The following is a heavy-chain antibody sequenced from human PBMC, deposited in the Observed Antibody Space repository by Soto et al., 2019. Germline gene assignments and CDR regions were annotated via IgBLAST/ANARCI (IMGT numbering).Heavy chain of an antibody. CDR1: GGSFSGYY. CDR3: ARHKLSNRYCVTGFR. Sequence: SETLSLTCAAYGGSFSGYYWSWIRQAPGKGLEWIGEISHGGSTNYNPSLKSRVTMSVDTSKNQFSLRLSSVTAADTAVYYCARHKLSNRYCVTGFRWGQGTLVTVSS. CDR2: ISHGGST. V-gene: IGHV4-34*01. J-gene: IGHJ4*02. D-gene: IGHD2-21*01.